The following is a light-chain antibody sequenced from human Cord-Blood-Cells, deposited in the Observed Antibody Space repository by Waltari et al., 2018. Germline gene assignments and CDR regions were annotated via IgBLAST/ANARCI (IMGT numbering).Light chain of an antibody. V-gene: IGKV3-20*01. J-gene: IGKJ2*01. Sequence: IVLTQSPGTLSLSPGERVTPSCRASQSVSSSYLAWYQQKPSQAPRLLICGASSRATGIPDRCSGRASGTYFTLTISRLEAEDFAVYYCQQYGSSRTFGQGTKLEIK. CDR2: GAS. CDR3: QQYGSSRT. CDR1: QSVSSSY.